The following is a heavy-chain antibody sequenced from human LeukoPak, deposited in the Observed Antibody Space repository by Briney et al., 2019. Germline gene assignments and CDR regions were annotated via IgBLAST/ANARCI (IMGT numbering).Heavy chain of an antibody. CDR1: GGTFSSYA. CDR3: ARSSVAGVGYFDY. D-gene: IGHD3-22*01. CDR2: IIPILGIA. Sequence: ASVKVSCKASGGTFSSYAISWVRQAPGQGLEWMGRIIPILGIANYAQKFRGRVTITADKSTSTAYMELSSLRSEDTAVYYCARSSVAGVGYFDYWGQGTLVTVSS. J-gene: IGHJ4*02. V-gene: IGHV1-69*04.